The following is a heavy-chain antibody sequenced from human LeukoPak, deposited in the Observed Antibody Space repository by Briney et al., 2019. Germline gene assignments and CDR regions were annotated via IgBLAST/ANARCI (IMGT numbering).Heavy chain of an antibody. Sequence: SETLSLTCTVSGGSISSSSYYWGWIRQPPGKGLEWIGEINHSGSTNYNPSLKSRVTISVDTSKNQFSLKLSSVTAADTAVYYCARGRPRFYLDAFDIWGQGTMVTVSS. CDR2: INHSGST. J-gene: IGHJ3*02. D-gene: IGHD3-16*02. V-gene: IGHV4-39*01. CDR3: ARGRPRFYLDAFDI. CDR1: GGSISSSSYY.